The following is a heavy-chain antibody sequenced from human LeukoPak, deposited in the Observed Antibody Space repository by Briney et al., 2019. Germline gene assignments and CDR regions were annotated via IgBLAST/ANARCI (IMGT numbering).Heavy chain of an antibody. V-gene: IGHV1-8*01. CDR3: ARGPAISGYDFWSGYYTAQDYYYYMDV. D-gene: IGHD3-3*01. CDR2: MNPNSGNT. CDR1: GYTFTSYD. Sequence: ASVKVSCKASGYTFTSYDINWVRQATGQGLEWMGWMNPNSGNTGYAQKFQGRVTMTRNTSISTAYMELSSLRSEDTAVYHCARGPAISGYDFWSGYYTAQDYYYYMDVWGKGTTVTVSS. J-gene: IGHJ6*03.